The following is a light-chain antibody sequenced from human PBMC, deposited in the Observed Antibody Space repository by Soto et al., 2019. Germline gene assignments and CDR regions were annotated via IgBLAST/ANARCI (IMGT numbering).Light chain of an antibody. Sequence: QSALTQPASVSGSPGQSITISCTGTSSDVGNSNFVSWYQHHPGKAPKLMIYEGTKLSSGVSNRFSGSKSGNTASLTISGLQAEDEADYYCCSYAGRTTWVFGGGTKPTVL. CDR3: CSYAGRTTWV. CDR2: EGT. CDR1: SSDVGNSNF. J-gene: IGLJ3*02. V-gene: IGLV2-23*01.